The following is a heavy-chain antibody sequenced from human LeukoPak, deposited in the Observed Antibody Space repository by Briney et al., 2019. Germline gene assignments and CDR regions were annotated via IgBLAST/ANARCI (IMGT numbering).Heavy chain of an antibody. V-gene: IGHV3-64*01. CDR2: IGPDGGTT. Sequence: PGGSLRLSCAASGFTFYTYGMHWVRQAPGKGLEYVSGIGPDGGTTYYANSVKGRFTISRDNSKYMLYLQMGSLTADDMAVYYCVRGAQLTDYWGQGTLVTVSS. CDR3: VRGAQLTDY. D-gene: IGHD6-13*01. CDR1: GFTFYTYG. J-gene: IGHJ4*02.